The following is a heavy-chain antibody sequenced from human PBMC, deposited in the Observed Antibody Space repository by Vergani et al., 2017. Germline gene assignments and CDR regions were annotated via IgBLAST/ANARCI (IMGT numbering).Heavy chain of an antibody. J-gene: IGHJ6*02. CDR2: INPNSGGT. Sequence: QVQLVQSGAEVKKPGASVKVSCKASGYTFTGYYIHWVRQAPGQGLEWMGWINPNSGGTNYAQKFQGRVTMTRDTSISTVYMELSRLRSDDTAVDYCARYYKVATIAWPNHYYYGLDVWGQGTTVTVSS. V-gene: IGHV1-2*02. D-gene: IGHD5-12*01. CDR1: GYTFTGYY. CDR3: ARYYKVATIAWPNHYYYGLDV.